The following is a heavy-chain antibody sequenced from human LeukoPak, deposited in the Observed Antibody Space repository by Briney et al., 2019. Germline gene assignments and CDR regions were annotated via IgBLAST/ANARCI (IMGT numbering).Heavy chain of an antibody. CDR3: AKVHLDVVVVTAIPDYFDP. J-gene: IGHJ4*02. CDR1: GFTFSRYD. V-gene: IGHV3-23*01. Sequence: GGSLRLSCVASGFTFSRYDMNWVRQAPGKGLEWLAGINSNDGSTYYTDSVKGRLTISRDNSKNTLYLQINSLRAEDTAVYYCAKVHLDVVVVTAIPDYFDPWGQGALVTVSS. D-gene: IGHD2-21*02. CDR2: INSNDGST.